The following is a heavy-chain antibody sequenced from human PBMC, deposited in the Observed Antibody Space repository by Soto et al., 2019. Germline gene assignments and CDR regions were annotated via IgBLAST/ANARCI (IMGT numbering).Heavy chain of an antibody. Sequence: QVQLVQSGAEVKKPGASVKVSCKASGYTFTSYGIRWVRQATGQGLEWMGWISAYNGNTNDAQKVPRRVTMTTDTSTSTAYMQLMSLISDDTAVYYCARDFVGLDYWGQGTLVTVSS. D-gene: IGHD3-3*01. V-gene: IGHV1-18*01. CDR3: ARDFVGLDY. J-gene: IGHJ4*02. CDR1: GYTFTSYG. CDR2: ISAYNGNT.